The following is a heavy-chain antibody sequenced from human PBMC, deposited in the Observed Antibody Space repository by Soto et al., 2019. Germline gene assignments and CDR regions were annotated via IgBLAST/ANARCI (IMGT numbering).Heavy chain of an antibody. V-gene: IGHV6-1*01. Sequence: SQTLSLTCAISGDSVSSNSAAWNWIRQSPSRGLEWLGRTYYRSKWYNDYAVSVKSRITINPDTSKNQFSLQLNSVTPEDTAVYYCARAIEAAGTGYLWFDPWGQGTLVTVSS. CDR1: GDSVSSNSAA. D-gene: IGHD6-13*01. CDR3: ARAIEAAGTGYLWFDP. CDR2: TYYRSKWYN. J-gene: IGHJ5*02.